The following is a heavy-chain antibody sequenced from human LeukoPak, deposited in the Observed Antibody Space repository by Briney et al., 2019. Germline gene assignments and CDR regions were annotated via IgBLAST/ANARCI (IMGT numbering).Heavy chain of an antibody. V-gene: IGHV1-46*01. CDR1: GYTFTSYY. J-gene: IGHJ3*02. CDR2: INPSGGST. Sequence: GSSVKVSCKASGYTFTSYYMHWVRQAPGQGLEWMGMINPSGGSTSYAQKFQGRVTMTRDTSTSTVYMELSSLRSEDTAVYYCARASVGDALDIWGQGTMVTVSS. CDR3: ARASVGDALDI.